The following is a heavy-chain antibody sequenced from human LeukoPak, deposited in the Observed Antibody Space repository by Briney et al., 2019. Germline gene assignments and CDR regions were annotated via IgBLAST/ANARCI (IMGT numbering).Heavy chain of an antibody. CDR1: GFTFSSYW. CDR2: INSDGSST. CDR3: ARDIRFTMVRGVIISY. J-gene: IGHJ4*02. V-gene: IGHV3-74*01. Sequence: PGGSLRLSCAASGFTFSSYWMHWVRQAPGKGLVWVSRINSDGSSTSYADSVKGRFTISRDNAKNTLYLQMHSLRAEDTAVYYCARDIRFTMVRGVIISYWGQGTLVTVSS. D-gene: IGHD3-10*01.